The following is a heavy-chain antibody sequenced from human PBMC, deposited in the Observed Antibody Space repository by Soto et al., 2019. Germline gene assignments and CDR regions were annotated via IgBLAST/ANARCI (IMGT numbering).Heavy chain of an antibody. J-gene: IGHJ6*02. CDR2: IYWNDDK. V-gene: IGHV2-5*01. Sequence: QITLKESGPTLVKPTQTLTLTCTFSGFSLSTSGVGVGWIRQPPGKALEWLALIYWNDDKRYSPSLKSRLTISKDTSKNQVVLTMTNMDPVDTATYYCALTYYDCWSGYYYYYGMDVWGQGTTVTVSS. D-gene: IGHD3-3*01. CDR3: ALTYYDCWSGYYYYYGMDV. CDR1: GFSLSTSGVG.